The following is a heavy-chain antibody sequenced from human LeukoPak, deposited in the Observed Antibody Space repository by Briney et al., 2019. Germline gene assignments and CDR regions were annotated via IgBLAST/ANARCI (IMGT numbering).Heavy chain of an antibody. Sequence: PSETLSLTCAVSGGSISSSSWWSWVRQPPGKGLEWIGQIHHSGSTNYNPSLKSRVTISVDKSKNQLSLNLSSVTAADTAVYYCARHILVQNTLGFDHWGQGTLVTASS. CDR1: GGSISSSSW. V-gene: IGHV4-4*02. J-gene: IGHJ4*02. CDR3: ARHILVQNTLGFDH. D-gene: IGHD2-15*01. CDR2: IHHSGST.